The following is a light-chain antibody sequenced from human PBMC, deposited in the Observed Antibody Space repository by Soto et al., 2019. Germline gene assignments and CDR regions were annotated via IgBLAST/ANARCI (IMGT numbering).Light chain of an antibody. Sequence: EVVITQSPPNLSESPGERATLSCRASQSVSSNLAWYQQKHGQAPRLLIYGASTRPTGIPARFSGSGSGTEFTLTISSLQSEDFGVYYCQQYNNWPPDTFGQGTKVDSK. CDR3: QQYNNWPPDT. CDR1: QSVSSN. V-gene: IGKV3-15*01. J-gene: IGKJ2*01. CDR2: GAS.